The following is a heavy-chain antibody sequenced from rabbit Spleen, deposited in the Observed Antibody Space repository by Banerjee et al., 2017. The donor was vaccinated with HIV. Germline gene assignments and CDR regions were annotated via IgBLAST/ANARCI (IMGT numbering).Heavy chain of an antibody. V-gene: IGHV1S40*01. CDR2: IAAGTSGSI. Sequence: QSLEESGGGLVHPEGSLTLTCKASGIDFSSFYYMCWVRQAPGKGLEWIACIAAGTSGSIYYASWAKGRFTISKTSSTTVTLQMTSLTAADTATYFCARDTSSSFSTYGMDLWGPGTLVTVS. CDR1: GIDFSSFYY. J-gene: IGHJ6*01. D-gene: IGHD1-1*01. CDR3: ARDTSSSFSTYGMDL.